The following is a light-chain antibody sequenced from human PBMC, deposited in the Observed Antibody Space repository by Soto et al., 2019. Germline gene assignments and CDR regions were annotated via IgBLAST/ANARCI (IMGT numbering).Light chain of an antibody. V-gene: IGKV3-15*01. CDR1: RTISRN. CDR2: GAS. CDR3: QPHNNWPVVT. Sequence: EMVFKPSPVTPSGAPGERVTPSLPAIRTISRNLAWYQQKPGQAPRLLIYGASTRATGIPDRFSGSGSGTEFTLTINSLQSEDFAMYYCQPHNNWPVVTFGGGTKVDIK. J-gene: IGKJ4*01.